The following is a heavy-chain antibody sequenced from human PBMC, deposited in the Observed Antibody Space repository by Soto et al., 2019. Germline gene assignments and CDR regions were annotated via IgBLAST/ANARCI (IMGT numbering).Heavy chain of an antibody. CDR1: GGSISSYY. V-gene: IGHV4-59*08. CDR2: IYYSGST. CDR3: ARGGYRYQLLRKYNWFDP. Sequence: SETLSLTCTVSGGSISSYYWSWIRQPPGKGLEWIGYIYYSGSTNYNPSLKSRVTISVDTSKNQFSLKLSSVTAADTAVYYCARGGYRYQLLRKYNWFDPWGQGTLVTVSS. J-gene: IGHJ5*02. D-gene: IGHD2-2*01.